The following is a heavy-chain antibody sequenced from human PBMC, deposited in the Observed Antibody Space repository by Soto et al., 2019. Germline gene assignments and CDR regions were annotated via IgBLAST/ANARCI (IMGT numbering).Heavy chain of an antibody. D-gene: IGHD5-18*01. J-gene: IGHJ5*02. V-gene: IGHV4-4*02. CDR2: IYHSGST. CDR1: GGSMSRNYW. CDR3: ARGGPESDIPMVQGLT. Sequence: QVQLQESGPGLVRPSGTLSLTYAVSGGSMSRNYWWTWVRQPPGKGLEWIGEIYHSGSTNYSPSLKSRVSLSIDQSKYQFSLKLSSVTAADTAVYYCARGGPESDIPMVQGLTWGQGTLVTVSS.